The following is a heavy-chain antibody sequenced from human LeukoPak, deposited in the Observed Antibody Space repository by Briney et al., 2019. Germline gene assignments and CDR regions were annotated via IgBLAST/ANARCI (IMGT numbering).Heavy chain of an antibody. V-gene: IGHV3-23*01. Sequence: AGGSLRLSCAASGFTFSSSAMSWVRQAPGKGLEWVSAISNNGGYTYYADSVQGRFTISRDNSKSPLCLQMNSLRAEDTAVYYCAKQLGYCSDGSCYFPYWGQGTLVTVSS. CDR1: GFTFSSSA. J-gene: IGHJ4*02. D-gene: IGHD2-15*01. CDR2: ISNNGGYT. CDR3: AKQLGYCSDGSCYFPY.